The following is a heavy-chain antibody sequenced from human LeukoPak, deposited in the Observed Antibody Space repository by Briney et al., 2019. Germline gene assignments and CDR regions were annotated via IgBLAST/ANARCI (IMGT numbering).Heavy chain of an antibody. Sequence: GESLKISCKGSGYSFTSYWIGWVRPMPGKGLEWMGIIYPGDSDTRYSPSFQGQVTISADKSISTAYLQWSSLKASDTAMYYCARQIGDGSGSYAFDIWGQGTMVTVSS. CDR3: ARQIGDGSGSYAFDI. D-gene: IGHD3-10*01. CDR2: IYPGDSDT. J-gene: IGHJ3*02. CDR1: GYSFTSYW. V-gene: IGHV5-51*01.